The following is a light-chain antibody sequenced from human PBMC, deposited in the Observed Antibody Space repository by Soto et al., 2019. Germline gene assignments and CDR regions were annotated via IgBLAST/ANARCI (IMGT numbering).Light chain of an antibody. CDR2: EVT. CDR3: SSYATGGTLYV. Sequence: QSALTQPASVSGSPGQSITISCTGTSSDVGGSKYVSWYQQHPGRAPKLIIYEVTYRPSGVSNRFSGSKSGNTASLTVSGLQAEDEADYYCSSYATGGTLYVFGTGTKVTVL. CDR1: SSDVGGSKY. J-gene: IGLJ1*01. V-gene: IGLV2-14*01.